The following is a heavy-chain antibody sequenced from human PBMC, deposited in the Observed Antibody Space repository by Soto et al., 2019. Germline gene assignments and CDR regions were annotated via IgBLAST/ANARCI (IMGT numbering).Heavy chain of an antibody. V-gene: IGHV3-7*01. J-gene: IGHJ6*02. D-gene: IGHD3-3*01. CDR2: IKQDGSEK. Sequence: GGSLRLSCAASGFTFSSYWMSWVRQAPGKGPEWVANIKQDGSEKYYVDSVKGRFTISRDNAKNSLYLQMNSLRAEDTAVYYCARDREVTYYDFWSGYPLYGMDVWGQGTTVTVSS. CDR1: GFTFSSYW. CDR3: ARDREVTYYDFWSGYPLYGMDV.